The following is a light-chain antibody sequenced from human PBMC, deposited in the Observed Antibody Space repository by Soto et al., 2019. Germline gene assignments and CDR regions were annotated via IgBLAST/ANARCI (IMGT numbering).Light chain of an antibody. CDR3: QQYNSYLWT. CDR2: DAS. V-gene: IGKV1-5*01. J-gene: IGKJ1*01. Sequence: DIQVTQSPPTLSASVGDRVTITCRASQTISTWMAWYQRKPGXAPKLLIYDASSWESGVPSRFSGSGSGTEFTLTISSLQPDDFATYYCQQYNSYLWTFGQGTKV. CDR1: QTISTW.